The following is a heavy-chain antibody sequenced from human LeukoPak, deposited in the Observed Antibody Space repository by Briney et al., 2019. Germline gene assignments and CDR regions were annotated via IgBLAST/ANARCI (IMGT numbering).Heavy chain of an antibody. V-gene: IGHV4-59*01. D-gene: IGHD3-22*01. J-gene: IGHJ1*01. CDR1: GGSISNYY. CDR2: IYYSGST. Sequence: PSETLSLTCTVSGGSISNYYWSWIWQPPGKGLEWIGYIYYSGSTSYNPSLKSRVTILVDTSKNQFSLKLSSVTAADTAVYYCVRDHYYDSSGYTFRHWGQGTLVTVSS. CDR3: VRDHYYDSSGYTFRH.